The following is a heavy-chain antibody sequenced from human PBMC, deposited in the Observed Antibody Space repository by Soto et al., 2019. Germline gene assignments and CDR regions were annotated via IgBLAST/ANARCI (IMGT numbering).Heavy chain of an antibody. CDR1: GGSISSNL. V-gene: IGHV4-4*02. D-gene: IGHD3-9*01. CDR3: ARVCYDILTGYSDY. CDR2: IYHSGST. J-gene: IGHJ4*02. Sequence: SETLSLTCVVSGGSISSNLWSWVRQPPGKGLEWIGEIYHSGSTNYNPSLKSRVTISIDKSKNQFSLKLNSVTAADTAVYYCARVCYDILTGYSDYWGQGTLVTVSS.